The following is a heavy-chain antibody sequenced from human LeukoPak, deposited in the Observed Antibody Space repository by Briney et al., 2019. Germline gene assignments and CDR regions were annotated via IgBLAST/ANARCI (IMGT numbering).Heavy chain of an antibody. D-gene: IGHD2/OR15-2a*01. CDR1: AFTFSDYY. J-gene: IGHJ6*02. V-gene: IGHV3-11*05. CDR3: ARDLSNGGMDV. CDR2: ISGSSTYT. Sequence: GGSLRLSCAASAFTFSDYYMSWIRQAPGKGLEWISYISGSSTYTKYADSVKGRFTISRDNAKNSLYLQMNSLRAEDTAVYYCARDLSNGGMDVWGQGTTVTVSS.